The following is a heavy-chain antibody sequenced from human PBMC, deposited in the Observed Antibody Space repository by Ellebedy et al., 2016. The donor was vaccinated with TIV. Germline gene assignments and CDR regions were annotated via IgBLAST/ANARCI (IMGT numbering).Heavy chain of an antibody. D-gene: IGHD4-17*01. V-gene: IGHV3-23*01. Sequence: GESLKISCAASGFTFNNYHMSWVRQAPGKGLEWVSGISGSGDTTYYADSVKVRFTISRDNSKNKLYLQMNSLRAEDTAVYYCAKDTMTTMTPDAFDIWGQGTRVTVSS. CDR2: ISGSGDTT. CDR3: AKDTMTTMTPDAFDI. CDR1: GFTFNNYH. J-gene: IGHJ3*02.